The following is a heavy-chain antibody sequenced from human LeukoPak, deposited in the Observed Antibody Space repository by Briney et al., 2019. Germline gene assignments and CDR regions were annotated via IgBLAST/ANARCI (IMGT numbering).Heavy chain of an antibody. V-gene: IGHV4-39*07. J-gene: IGHJ4*02. D-gene: IGHD3-9*01. CDR2: IFYSGNT. CDR1: GGSISSSSYY. CDR3: ARDSDYDTLTGYSGFDS. Sequence: SETLSLTCTVSGGSISSSSYYWGWIRQPPGKGLEWIGSIFYSGNTHYNPSLKSRVTISVDTSKNQFSLKLNLVTAADTAVYYCARDSDYDTLTGYSGFDSWGQGTLVTVSS.